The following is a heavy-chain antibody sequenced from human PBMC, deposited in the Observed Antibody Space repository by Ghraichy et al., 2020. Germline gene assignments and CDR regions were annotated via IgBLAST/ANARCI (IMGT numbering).Heavy chain of an antibody. CDR3: ATDQVGATPFDY. J-gene: IGHJ4*02. V-gene: IGHV1-24*01. CDR1: GYTLTELS. D-gene: IGHD1-26*01. Sequence: ASVKVSCKVSGYTLTELSMHWVRQAPGKGLEWMGGFDPEDGETIYAQKFQGRVTMTEDTSTDTAYMELSSLRSEDTAVYYCATDQVGATPFDYWGQGTLVTVSS. CDR2: FDPEDGET.